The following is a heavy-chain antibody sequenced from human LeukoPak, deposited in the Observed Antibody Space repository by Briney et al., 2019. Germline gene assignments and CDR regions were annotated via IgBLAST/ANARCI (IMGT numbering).Heavy chain of an antibody. J-gene: IGHJ6*02. D-gene: IGHD3-10*01. Sequence: PGGSLRLSCAASGFTFDDYAMHWVRQAPGKGLEWVSGISWNSGSIGYADSVKGRFTISRDNAKNSLYLQMNSLRAEDTALYYCAKDGDYYGSGSLNPRGMDVWGQGTTVTVSS. CDR1: GFTFDDYA. CDR3: AKDGDYYGSGSLNPRGMDV. CDR2: ISWNSGSI. V-gene: IGHV3-9*01.